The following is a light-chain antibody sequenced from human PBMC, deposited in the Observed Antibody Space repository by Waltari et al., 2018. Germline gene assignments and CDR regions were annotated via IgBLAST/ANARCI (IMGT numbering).Light chain of an antibody. Sequence: ETVLTQSPATLSLSPGERATLPCRASQSVDIYLAWYQQKPGQAPRLLTYDASHRATGIQARFSGSGSGTDFTLTISSLEPEDFAVYYCQQRRNWPPLTFGGGTKVEIK. J-gene: IGKJ4*01. CDR2: DAS. V-gene: IGKV3-11*01. CDR3: QQRRNWPPLT. CDR1: QSVDIY.